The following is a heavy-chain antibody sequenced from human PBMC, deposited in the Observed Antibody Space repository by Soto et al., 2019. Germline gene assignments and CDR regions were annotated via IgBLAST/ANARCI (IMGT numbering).Heavy chain of an antibody. J-gene: IGHJ6*02. CDR2: INHSGST. V-gene: IGHV4-34*01. Sequence: SETLSLTCAVYGGSFSCYYWSWIRQPPGKGLEWIGEINHSGSTNYNPSLKSRVTISVDTSKNQFSLRLSSVTAADTAVYYCARVTYYDFWSGSYYYGMDVWGQGTTVTVSS. CDR1: GGSFSCYY. D-gene: IGHD3-3*01. CDR3: ARVTYYDFWSGSYYYGMDV.